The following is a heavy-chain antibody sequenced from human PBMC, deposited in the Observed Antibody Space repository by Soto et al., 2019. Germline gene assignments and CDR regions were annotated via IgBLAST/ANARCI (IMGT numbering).Heavy chain of an antibody. CDR1: GSTFTSYA. CDR2: INAGNGNT. CDR3: ARRSSSGWYYFDY. Sequence: ASVKVSCKASGSTFTSYAMHWVRQAPGQRLEWMGWINAGNGNTKYSQKFQGSVTITRDTSASTAYMELSSLRSEDTAVYYCARRSSSGWYYFDYWGQGTLVTVSS. D-gene: IGHD6-19*01. J-gene: IGHJ4*02. V-gene: IGHV1-3*01.